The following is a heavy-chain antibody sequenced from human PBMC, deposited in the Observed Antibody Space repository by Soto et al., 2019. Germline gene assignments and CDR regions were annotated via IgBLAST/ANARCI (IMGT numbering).Heavy chain of an antibody. V-gene: IGHV3-21*01. CDR2: ISSSSSYI. CDR1: GFTFSSYS. Sequence: GGSLRLSCAASGFTFSSYSMNWVRQAPGKGLEWVSSISSSSSYIYYADSVKGRFTISRDNAKNSLYLQMSSLRAEDTAVYYCARVLTYSVPSTTGTTDYYYYMDVWGKGTTVTVSS. D-gene: IGHD1-1*01. CDR3: ARVLTYSVPSTTGTTDYYYYMDV. J-gene: IGHJ6*03.